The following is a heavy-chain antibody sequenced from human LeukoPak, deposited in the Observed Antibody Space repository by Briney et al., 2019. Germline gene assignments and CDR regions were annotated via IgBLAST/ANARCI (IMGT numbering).Heavy chain of an antibody. CDR1: GGSISSYY. V-gene: IGHV4-59*01. J-gene: IGHJ6*02. Sequence: SETLSLTCTVSGGSISSYYWSWIRQPPGKGLEWIGYIYYCGSTNYNPSLKSRVTISVDTSKNQFSLKLSSVTAADTAVYYCARAPQNCSGGSCPPIYYYYYGMDVWGQGTTVTVSS. D-gene: IGHD2-15*01. CDR3: ARAPQNCSGGSCPPIYYYYYGMDV. CDR2: IYYCGST.